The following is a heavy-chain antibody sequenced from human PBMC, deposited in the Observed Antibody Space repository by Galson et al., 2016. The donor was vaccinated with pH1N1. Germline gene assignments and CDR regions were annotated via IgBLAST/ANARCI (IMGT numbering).Heavy chain of an antibody. J-gene: IGHJ4*02. V-gene: IGHV1-69*06. D-gene: IGHD3-10*01. CDR1: GGTFRTYV. CDR2: IIPIFGTA. Sequence: SVKVSCKASGGTFRTYVISWVRQAPGQGLEWMGGIIPIFGTAKYAQKFQGRVTINADKSTNTAYMELSSLKSDDTAVYYCAASETYKPSRYDYWGLGTLVTVAS. CDR3: AASETYKPSRYDY.